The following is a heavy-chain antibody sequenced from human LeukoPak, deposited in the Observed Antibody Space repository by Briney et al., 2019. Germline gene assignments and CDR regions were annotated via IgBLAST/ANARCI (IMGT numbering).Heavy chain of an antibody. CDR3: AREGGDITMVRGFFDR. V-gene: IGHV3-30*04. CDR2: ISYDGSNN. J-gene: IGHJ4*02. D-gene: IGHD3-10*01. Sequence: GGSLRLSCAASGFTFSNYAMYWVRQAPGKGLEWVAIISYDGSNNYYADSVKGRFTISRDNSKNTLYLQMNSLRPEDSAVYYCAREGGDITMVRGFFDRWGQGTLVTVSS. CDR1: GFTFSNYA.